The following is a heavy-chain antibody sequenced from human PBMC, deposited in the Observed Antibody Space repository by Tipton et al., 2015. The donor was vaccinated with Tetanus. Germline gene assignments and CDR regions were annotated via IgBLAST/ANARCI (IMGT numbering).Heavy chain of an antibody. CDR1: GGSISSYY. J-gene: IGHJ5*02. CDR3: ARDQGGGRVVRLNWFDP. D-gene: IGHD5-24*01. Sequence: TLSLTCTVSGGSISSYYWSWIRQSAAMGLEWIGYVYYSGDTYYNPSFKSRVTISVDTSKNQFSLDVYSVTAADTAVYYCARDQGGGRVVRLNWFDPWGQGTLVTVSS. V-gene: IGHV4-59*06. CDR2: VYYSGDT.